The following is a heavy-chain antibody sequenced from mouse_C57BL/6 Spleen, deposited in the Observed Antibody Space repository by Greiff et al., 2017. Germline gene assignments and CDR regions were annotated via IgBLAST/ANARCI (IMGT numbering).Heavy chain of an antibody. CDR3: ARGRWLPSYWYFDV. Sequence: EVKLLESGGGLVKPGGSLKLSCAASGFTFSDYGMHWVRQAPEKGLEWVAYISSGSSTIYYADTVKGRFTISRDNAKNTLFLQMTSLRSEDTAMYYCARGRWLPSYWYFDVWGTGTTVTVSS. V-gene: IGHV5-17*01. J-gene: IGHJ1*03. CDR2: ISSGSSTI. CDR1: GFTFSDYG. D-gene: IGHD2-3*01.